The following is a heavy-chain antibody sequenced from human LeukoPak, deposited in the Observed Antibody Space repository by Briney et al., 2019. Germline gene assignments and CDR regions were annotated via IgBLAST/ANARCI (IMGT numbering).Heavy chain of an antibody. CDR1: GGSISSYY. J-gene: IGHJ4*02. Sequence: SESLSLTCTVPGGSISSYYWCWIRQPPGRGRGWGGSIYYRGSTNYNPSLKSRVTISVDTSKNQYSLKLSAVTAAVTAVYYCAREIAVAGFDYWGQGTLVIVSS. CDR3: AREIAVAGFDY. V-gene: IGHV4-59*01. CDR2: IYYRGST. D-gene: IGHD6-19*01.